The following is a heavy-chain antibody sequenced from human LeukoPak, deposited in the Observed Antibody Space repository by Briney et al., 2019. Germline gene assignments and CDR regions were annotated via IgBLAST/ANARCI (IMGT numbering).Heavy chain of an antibody. CDR1: GFTFSSYW. J-gene: IGHJ6*04. CDR2: IKQDGSEK. D-gene: IGHD3-9*01. CDR3: ARDRNTYDILTGFYYYYGMDV. V-gene: IGHV3-7*03. Sequence: GGSLRLSCAASGFTFSSYWTSWVRQAPGTGLEWVANIKQDGSEKYYVDSVKGRFTISRDNAKNSLYLQMNSLRAEDTAVYYCARDRNTYDILTGFYYYYGMDVWGKGPTVTVSS.